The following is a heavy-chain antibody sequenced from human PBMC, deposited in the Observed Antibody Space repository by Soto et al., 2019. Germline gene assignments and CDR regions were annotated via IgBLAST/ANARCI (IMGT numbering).Heavy chain of an antibody. CDR1: GYTFTGYY. CDR2: INPNSGGT. CDR3: ARGVRHYDFWSGYYQDFYYYYGMDV. J-gene: IGHJ6*02. Sequence: ASVKVSCKASGYTFTGYYMHWVRQAPGQGLEWMGWINPNSGGTNYAQKFQGWVTMTRDTSISTAYMELSRLRSDDTVVYYCARGVRHYDFWSGYYQDFYYYYGMDVWGQGTTVTVSS. D-gene: IGHD3-3*01. V-gene: IGHV1-2*04.